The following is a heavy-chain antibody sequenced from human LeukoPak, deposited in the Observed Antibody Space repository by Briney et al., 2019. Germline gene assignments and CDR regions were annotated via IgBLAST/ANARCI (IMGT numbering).Heavy chain of an antibody. CDR1: GFTFSSYG. CDR2: IPYDGSNK. D-gene: IGHD3-16*01. CDR3: AKDRGNWGLGY. Sequence: GGSLRLSCAASGFTFSSYGMHWVRQAPGKGLEWVAVIPYDGSNKYYADSVKGRFTISRDNSKNTLYLQMNSLRAEDTAVYYCAKDRGNWGLGYWGQGTLVTVSS. J-gene: IGHJ4*02. V-gene: IGHV3-30*18.